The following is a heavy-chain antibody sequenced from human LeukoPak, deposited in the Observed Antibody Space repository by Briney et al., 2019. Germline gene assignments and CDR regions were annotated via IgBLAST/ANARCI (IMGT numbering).Heavy chain of an antibody. CDR2: ISAYNDNT. CDR3: ARDTYSSDWPKYSYYAMDL. J-gene: IGHJ6*02. V-gene: IGHV1-18*01. D-gene: IGHD6-25*01. Sequence: ASVKVSCKASDYTFSNYGFSWVRQAPGQGLEWMGWISAYNDNTNYAQKLQGRVTMTTDTSTSTAYMELRSLRSDDTAVYYCARDTYSSDWPKYSYYAMDLWGQGTTVTVSS. CDR1: DYTFSNYG.